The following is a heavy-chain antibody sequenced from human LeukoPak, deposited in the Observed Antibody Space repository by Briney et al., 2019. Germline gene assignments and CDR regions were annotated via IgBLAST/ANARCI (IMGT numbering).Heavy chain of an antibody. Sequence: ASVKVSCKTYGYTFTSHGISWVRQAPGQGLEWMGWISAFSGETHYAQNLQGRVTMTTDTSTSTAYMELRSLRFDDTAVYYCARDPSNTSGRYTYFDYWGQGTLVTVSS. J-gene: IGHJ4*02. D-gene: IGHD3-16*02. V-gene: IGHV1-18*01. CDR3: ARDPSNTSGRYTYFDY. CDR2: ISAFSGET. CDR1: GYTFTSHG.